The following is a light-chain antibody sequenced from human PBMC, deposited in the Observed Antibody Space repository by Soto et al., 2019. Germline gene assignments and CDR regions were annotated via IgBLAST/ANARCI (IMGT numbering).Light chain of an antibody. J-gene: IGLJ1*01. CDR1: SSDVGGYNH. Sequence: QSALTQPASVSGSPGQSITISCTGTSSDVGGYNHVSWYQHHPGKAPKLIIFEVSNRPSGVSNRFSGSKSGNTASLTISGLQAKDEGDYYCLSHTSSNTRVFGTGTKLTVL. V-gene: IGLV2-14*01. CDR2: EVS. CDR3: LSHTSSNTRV.